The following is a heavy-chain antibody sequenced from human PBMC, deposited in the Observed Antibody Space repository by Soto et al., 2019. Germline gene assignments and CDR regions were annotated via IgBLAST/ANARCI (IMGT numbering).Heavy chain of an antibody. D-gene: IGHD3-22*01. J-gene: IGHJ3*02. V-gene: IGHV1-3*01. CDR1: GYDFSRHG. CDR3: VRDKPEYYDSSGSSHVGDVFDI. CDR2: INPGNGKT. Sequence: ASVKVSCKTSGYDFSRHGIQWVLQAPGQSLEWMGWINPGNGKTKYSQKFQGRVTFTRDTSASTVYMELSGLTSEDTAVFYCVRDKPEYYDSSGSSHVGDVFDIWGQGTMVTVSS.